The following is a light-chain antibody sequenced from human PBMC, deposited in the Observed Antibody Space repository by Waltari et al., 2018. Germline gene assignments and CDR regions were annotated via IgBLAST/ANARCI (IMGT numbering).Light chain of an antibody. CDR3: QSSDRHLSGLWV. Sequence: QSVLTQPPSLSGAPGQSVPISCTGSSSNIRAGYVCHWSQHLPGTAPKLLIFDDNNRPSGVPDRFSASKSGTSASLAITGLQPEDEANYYCQSSDRHLSGLWVFGGGTKVTVL. CDR2: DDN. V-gene: IGLV1-40*01. CDR1: SSNIRAGYV. J-gene: IGLJ3*02.